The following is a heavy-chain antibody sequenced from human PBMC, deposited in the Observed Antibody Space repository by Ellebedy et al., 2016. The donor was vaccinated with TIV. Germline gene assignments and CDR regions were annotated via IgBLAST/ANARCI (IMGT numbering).Heavy chain of an antibody. CDR3: ARYQAGYCPSTSCYAGFDS. CDR1: GYTFTSYD. CDR2: MNPNSGNT. J-gene: IGHJ5*01. Sequence: ASVKVSCXASGYTFTSYDINWVRQATGQGLEWMGWMNPNSGNTGYAQKFQGRVTMTRNTSISTAYMELSSPRSEDTAVYYCARYQAGYCPSTSCYAGFDSWGQGTLVTVSS. D-gene: IGHD2-2*01. V-gene: IGHV1-8*01.